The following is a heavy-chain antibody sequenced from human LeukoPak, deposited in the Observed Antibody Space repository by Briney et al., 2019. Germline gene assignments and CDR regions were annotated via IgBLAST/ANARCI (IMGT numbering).Heavy chain of an antibody. D-gene: IGHD1-26*01. CDR2: IYSSGST. CDR3: ARSEGVTKHHDY. J-gene: IGHJ4*02. V-gene: IGHV4-39*01. CDR1: GGSISSSSYY. Sequence: PSETLSLTCTVSGGSISSSSYYWGWSRQPPGKGLEWIGSIYSSGSTSCNPQLNKRVSAFVDTSTPQFSLKLRSVTAADTAVYFCARSEGVTKHHDYWGQGTLVTVSS.